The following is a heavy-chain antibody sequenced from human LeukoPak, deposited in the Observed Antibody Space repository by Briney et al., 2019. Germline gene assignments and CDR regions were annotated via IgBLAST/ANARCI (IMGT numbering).Heavy chain of an antibody. CDR3: ARGDFCSKSNCYLRPMDV. CDR1: GGSISSYY. CDR2: SYYSVST. J-gene: IGHJ6*03. Sequence: SETLSLTCTVSGGSISSYYWSWIRQPQGKGLESNCHSYYSVSTTYNPSLKSRVTMSVDTAKNQFSLKLRSVTAADTAVYYCARGDFCSKSNCYLRPMDVWGKGTTVTVSS. D-gene: IGHD3-3*01. V-gene: IGHV4-59*01.